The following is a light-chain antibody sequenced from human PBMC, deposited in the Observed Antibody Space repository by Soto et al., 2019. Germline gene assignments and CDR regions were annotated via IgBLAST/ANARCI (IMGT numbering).Light chain of an antibody. CDR1: QVIGSRY. CDR2: GAS. Sequence: EIVMTQSPGTLSLSPGERATISCRASQVIGSRYLAWYHQKSGQAPRLLIYGASSRATGIPDRFSGSGSGTDVTITISRLEPEDFGVYYCQQFGSSIPHTFGQGTKLEIK. J-gene: IGKJ2*01. V-gene: IGKV3-20*01. CDR3: QQFGSSIPHT.